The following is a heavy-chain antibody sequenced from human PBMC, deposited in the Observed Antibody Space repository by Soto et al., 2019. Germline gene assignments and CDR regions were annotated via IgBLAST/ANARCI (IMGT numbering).Heavy chain of an antibody. D-gene: IGHD3-3*01. J-gene: IGHJ4*02. Sequence: RGESPKISCKGSGYNFAGYWIAWVRQMPGKGLELRGISYPSDSDTRYRPSFQGQVTISADKSISSAYLQWSSLRASDTSLYYCARGGVSTRTFDYWGQGTPVTVSS. CDR1: GYNFAGYW. CDR2: SYPSDSDT. V-gene: IGHV5-51*01. CDR3: ARGGVSTRTFDY.